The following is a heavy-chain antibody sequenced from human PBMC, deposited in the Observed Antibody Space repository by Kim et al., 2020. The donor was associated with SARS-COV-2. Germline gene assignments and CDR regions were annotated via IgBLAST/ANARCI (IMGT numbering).Heavy chain of an antibody. CDR3: ARAPDPNSSGWYYFRRNWFDP. Sequence: SETLSLTCAVYGGSFSGYYWSWIRQPPGKGLEWIGEINHSGSTNYNPSLKSRVTISVDTSKNQFSLKLSSVTAADTAVYYCARAPDPNSSGWYYFRRNWFDPWGQGTLVTVSS. J-gene: IGHJ5*02. CDR2: INHSGST. CDR1: GGSFSGYY. D-gene: IGHD6-19*01. V-gene: IGHV4-34*01.